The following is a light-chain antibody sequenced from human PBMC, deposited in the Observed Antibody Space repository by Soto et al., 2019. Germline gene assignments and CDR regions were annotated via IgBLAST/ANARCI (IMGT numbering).Light chain of an antibody. Sequence: QYALTQPRSVFGSPGQSVTISCTGTSSDVGGFNSVSWYQQHPGKAPKLMIYDVNKRPSGVPDRFSGSKSGSTASLTISGLQAEDEADYYCCSYAGSYSYAFATGTKLTVL. J-gene: IGLJ1*01. CDR2: DVN. CDR1: SSDVGGFNS. V-gene: IGLV2-11*01. CDR3: CSYAGSYSYA.